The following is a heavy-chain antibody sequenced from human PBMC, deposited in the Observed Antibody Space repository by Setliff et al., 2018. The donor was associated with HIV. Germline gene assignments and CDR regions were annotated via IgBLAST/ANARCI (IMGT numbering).Heavy chain of an antibody. J-gene: IGHJ4*02. Sequence: SETLSLTCTVSGGSMRSSSYYWGWIRQPPGKGLEWIGSMYYSGTTYYNPSLKSRVTISVDTSKTQFSLKLNSVTAADTAVYYCGRAPDYWGQGTLVTVSS. CDR2: MYYSGTT. V-gene: IGHV4-39*01. CDR1: GGSMRSSSYY. CDR3: GRAPDY.